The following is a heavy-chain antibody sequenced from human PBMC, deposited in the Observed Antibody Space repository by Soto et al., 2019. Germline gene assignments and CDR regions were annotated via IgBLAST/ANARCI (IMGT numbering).Heavy chain of an antibody. CDR1: GGSISSGGYY. CDR3: ARDDYGAERAFDY. V-gene: IGHV4-31*03. CDR2: IYYSGST. D-gene: IGHD4-17*01. Sequence: PSETLSLTCTVSGGSISSGGYYWSWIRQHPGKGLEWIGYIYYSGSTYYNPSLKSRVTISVDTSKNQFSLKLSSVTAADTAVYYCARDDYGAERAFDYWGQGTLVTVS. J-gene: IGHJ4*02.